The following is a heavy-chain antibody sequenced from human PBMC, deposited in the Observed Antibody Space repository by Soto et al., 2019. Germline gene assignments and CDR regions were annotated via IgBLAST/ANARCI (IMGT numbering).Heavy chain of an antibody. CDR2: INPSGGST. D-gene: IGHD6-19*01. J-gene: IGHJ1*01. Sequence: ASVKVSCKASGYTFTSYYMHWVRQAPGQGLEWMGIINPSGGSTSYAQKFQGRVTMTRDTSTSTVYMELSSLRSEDTAVYYCARDSVVGIAVAGRQYYYYGAEYFQHWGQGTLVTVSS. V-gene: IGHV1-46*01. CDR3: ARDSVVGIAVAGRQYYYYGAEYFQH. CDR1: GYTFTSYY.